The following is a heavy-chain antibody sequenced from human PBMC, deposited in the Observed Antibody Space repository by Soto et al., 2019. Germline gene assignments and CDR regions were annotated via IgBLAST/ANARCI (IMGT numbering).Heavy chain of an antibody. J-gene: IGHJ6*02. V-gene: IGHV4-4*02. CDR3: ARSPDSSGYYPRRYYEGMDV. CDR1: GVSISSSNW. CDR2: IYHSGST. Sequence: PSETLSLTFVFSGVSISSSNWWSWVRQPPGKGLEWIGEIYHSGSTNYNPSLKSRVTISVDKSKNQFSLKLSSVTAADTAVYYCARSPDSSGYYPRRYYEGMDVWGQGT. D-gene: IGHD3-22*01.